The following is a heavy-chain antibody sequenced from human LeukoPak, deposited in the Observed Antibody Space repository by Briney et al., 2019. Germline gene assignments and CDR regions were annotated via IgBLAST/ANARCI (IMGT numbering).Heavy chain of an antibody. J-gene: IGHJ4*02. V-gene: IGHV1-2*02. CDR3: ARGPLPPHRKTKAASWYLDY. CDR2: INPNSGGT. D-gene: IGHD2-15*01. CDR1: GYTLTELS. Sequence: ASVKVSCKVSGYTLTELSMHWVRQAPGKGLEWMGWINPNSGGTNYAQRFQGRVTMTRDTSISTAYMELSRLRSDDTAVYYCARGPLPPHRKTKAASWYLDYWGQGTLVTVSS.